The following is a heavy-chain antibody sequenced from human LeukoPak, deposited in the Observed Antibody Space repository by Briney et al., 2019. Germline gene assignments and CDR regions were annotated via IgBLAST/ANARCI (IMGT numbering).Heavy chain of an antibody. CDR2: ISYDGSNK. J-gene: IGHJ4*02. CDR1: GFTFSSYG. Sequence: GGSLRLSCAASGFTFSSYGMHWVRQAPGKGLEWVAVISYDGSNKYYADSVKGRFTISRDNSRNTLYLQMNSLRAEDTAVYYCAKMYYDISTGPFHEYYFDYWGQGTLVTVSS. CDR3: AKMYYDISTGPFHEYYFDY. V-gene: IGHV3-30*18. D-gene: IGHD3-9*01.